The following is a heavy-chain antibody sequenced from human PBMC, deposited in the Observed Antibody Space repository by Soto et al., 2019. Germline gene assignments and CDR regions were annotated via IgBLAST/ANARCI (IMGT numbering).Heavy chain of an antibody. CDR2: INAGNGNT. Sequence: GASVKVSCKASGGTFSSYAISWVRQAPGQRLEWMGWINAGNGNTKYSQKFQGRVTITRDTSASTAYMELSSLRSEDTAVYYCARSRGVPAAISSWFDPWGQGTLVTVSS. J-gene: IGHJ5*02. CDR1: GGTFSSYA. V-gene: IGHV1-3*01. D-gene: IGHD2-2*02. CDR3: ARSRGVPAAISSWFDP.